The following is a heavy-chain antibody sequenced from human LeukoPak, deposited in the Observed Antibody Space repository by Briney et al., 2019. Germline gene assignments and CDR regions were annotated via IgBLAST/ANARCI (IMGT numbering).Heavy chain of an antibody. J-gene: IGHJ4*02. CDR3: AKGAYDYIEIGYFDS. CDR1: GFTSTDYA. D-gene: IGHD5-12*01. CDR2: LIGGSGST. V-gene: IGHV3-23*01. Sequence: GGSLRLSCAASGFTSTDYAMNWVRQAPGKGLEWVSVLIGGSGSTDYADSVKGRFTISRDNSKNTLFLQMNSLRAEDTAIYYCAKGAYDYIEIGYFDSWGQGTLVTVSS.